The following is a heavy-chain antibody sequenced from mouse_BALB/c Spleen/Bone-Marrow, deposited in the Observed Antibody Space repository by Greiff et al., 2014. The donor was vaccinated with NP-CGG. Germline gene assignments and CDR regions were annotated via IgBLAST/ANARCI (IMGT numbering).Heavy chain of an antibody. Sequence: QVQLKESGPGLVQPSQSLSITCTVSGFSLTTYGVHWVRQSPGKGLEWLGVIWKNGNTDYNVPFMSRLSITKDNSKSQVFFKMNSLQADDTAIYYCAKNRGDGYSDYWGQGTTLTVSS. CDR3: AKNRGDGYSDY. J-gene: IGHJ2*01. CDR1: GFSLTTYG. CDR2: IWKNGNT. V-gene: IGHV2-5*01. D-gene: IGHD3-1*01.